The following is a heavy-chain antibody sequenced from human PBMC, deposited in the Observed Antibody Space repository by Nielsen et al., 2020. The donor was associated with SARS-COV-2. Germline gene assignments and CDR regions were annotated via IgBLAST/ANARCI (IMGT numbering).Heavy chain of an antibody. CDR1: GYTFTGYY. Sequence: ASVKVSCKASGYTFTGYYMHWVRQAPGQGLEWMGWVNPNSGGTNYAQKFQGRVTMTRDTSISTAYMELSSLRSEDTAVYYCAREEGPPIAAAGTADLDYGMDVWGQGTTVTVSS. V-gene: IGHV1-2*02. CDR2: VNPNSGGT. CDR3: AREEGPPIAAAGTADLDYGMDV. D-gene: IGHD6-13*01. J-gene: IGHJ6*02.